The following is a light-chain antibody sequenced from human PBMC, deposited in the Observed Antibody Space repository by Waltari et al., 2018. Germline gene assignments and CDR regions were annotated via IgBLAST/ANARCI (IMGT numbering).Light chain of an antibody. CDR1: SSDVGGYNH. J-gene: IGLJ3*02. CDR3: SSYTSISTLV. V-gene: IGLV2-14*01. CDR2: DVS. Sequence: QSALTQPASVSGSPGQSIPISCTGTSSDVGGYNHAPWFQQHPGKAPKPMIYDVSKRPSWVSNRFSGSKSGNAASLTISGLQAEDEADYYCSSYTSISTLVFGVGTKVTVL.